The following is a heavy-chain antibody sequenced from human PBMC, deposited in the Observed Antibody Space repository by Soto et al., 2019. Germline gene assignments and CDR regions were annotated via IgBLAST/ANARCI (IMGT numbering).Heavy chain of an antibody. CDR2: IRSKAYGGTT. J-gene: IGHJ6*02. V-gene: IGHV3-49*03. Sequence: GGSLRLSCTASGFTFGDYAMSWFRQAPGKGLEWVGFIRSKAYGGTTEYAASVKGRFTISRDDSKSIAYLQMNSLKTEDTAVYYCTRFVLRFLEWLLSHGVDVWGQGTTVTVSS. D-gene: IGHD3-3*01. CDR1: GFTFGDYA. CDR3: TRFVLRFLEWLLSHGVDV.